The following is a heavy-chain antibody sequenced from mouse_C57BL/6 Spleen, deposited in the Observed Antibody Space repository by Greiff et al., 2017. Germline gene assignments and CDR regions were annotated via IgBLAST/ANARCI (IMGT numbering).Heavy chain of an antibody. V-gene: IGHV1-82*01. Sequence: QVQLQQSGPELVKPGASVKISCKASGYAFSSSWMNWVKQRPGKGLEWIGRIYPGDGDTNYNGKFKGKATLTADKSSSTAYMQLSSLTSEDSAVYVCARGKDSSGYEGYFDYWGQGTTLTVSS. CDR1: GYAFSSSW. J-gene: IGHJ2*01. CDR3: ARGKDSSGYEGYFDY. CDR2: IYPGDGDT. D-gene: IGHD3-2*02.